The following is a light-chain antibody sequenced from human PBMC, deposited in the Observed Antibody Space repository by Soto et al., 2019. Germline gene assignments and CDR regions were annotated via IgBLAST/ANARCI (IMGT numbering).Light chain of an antibody. CDR2: GAS. J-gene: IGKJ1*01. V-gene: IGKV3-15*01. Sequence: EIVMTQYPATLSVSPGERDTLSCMASQSVSSDLAWYHQKPGQAPRLLIYGASTRATGIPARFSGSGSGTEFTLTINSLQSEDFAVYYCQPYNNWPRTVGPGTKVEIK. CDR3: QPYNNWPRT. CDR1: QSVSSD.